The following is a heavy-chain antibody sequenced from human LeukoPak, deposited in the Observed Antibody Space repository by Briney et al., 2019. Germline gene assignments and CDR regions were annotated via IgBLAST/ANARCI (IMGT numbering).Heavy chain of an antibody. CDR2: IYSDGSKQ. CDR3: AKDVRSGYFDY. D-gene: IGHD3-22*01. V-gene: IGHV3-33*06. CDR1: GFIFNNYG. Sequence: GGSLRLSCAASGFIFNNYGMHWVRQAQGKGLEWVAVIYSDGSKQNYADSAKGRFTISRDDSKNTVYLQMNSLRAEDTAVYYCAKDVRSGYFDYWGQGTLVTVSS. J-gene: IGHJ4*02.